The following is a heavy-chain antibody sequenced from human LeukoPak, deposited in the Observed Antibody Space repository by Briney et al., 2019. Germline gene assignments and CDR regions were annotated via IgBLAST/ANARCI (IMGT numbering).Heavy chain of an antibody. CDR2: IRYDGSNK. CDR1: GFTFSSYG. CDR3: ARLRQLVRVGQVDY. V-gene: IGHV3-30*02. Sequence: GGSLRLSCAASGFTFSSYGMHWVRQAPGKGLEWVAFIRYDGSNKYYADSVKGRFTISRDNSKNTLCLQMNSLRAEDTAVYYCARLRQLVRVGQVDYWGQGTLVTVSS. J-gene: IGHJ4*02. D-gene: IGHD6-6*01.